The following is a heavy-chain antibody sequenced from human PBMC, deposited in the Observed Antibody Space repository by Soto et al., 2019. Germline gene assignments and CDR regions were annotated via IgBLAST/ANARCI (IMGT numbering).Heavy chain of an antibody. J-gene: IGHJ4*02. CDR2: IYYSGST. Sequence: QVQLQESGPGLVKPSQTLSLTCTVSGGSISSGDYYWSWIRQPPGKGLEWIGYIYYSGSTYYNPSLESRVTISVDPSKNQFSLKLSSVTAADTAVYYCAREEVGVGATHFDYWGQGTLVTVSS. D-gene: IGHD1-26*01. V-gene: IGHV4-30-4*01. CDR3: AREEVGVGATHFDY. CDR1: GGSISSGDYY.